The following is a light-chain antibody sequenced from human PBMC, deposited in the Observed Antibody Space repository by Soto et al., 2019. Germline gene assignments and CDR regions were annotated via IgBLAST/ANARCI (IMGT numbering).Light chain of an antibody. Sequence: DTQMTQSPSTLSASIGDRVTITCRASQDISNWLAWYQQRPGKAPKLLIYKASTLQNGVPSRFIGSGSGTEFTLTISSLQPDDFATYYCQQRTFGQGTKVEIK. CDR3: QQRT. CDR1: QDISNW. CDR2: KAS. V-gene: IGKV1-5*03. J-gene: IGKJ1*01.